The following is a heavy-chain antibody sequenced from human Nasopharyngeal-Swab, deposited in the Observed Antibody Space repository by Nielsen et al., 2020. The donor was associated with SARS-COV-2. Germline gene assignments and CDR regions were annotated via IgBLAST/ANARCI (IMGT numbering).Heavy chain of an antibody. CDR2: IYYSGST. V-gene: IGHV4-39*01. CDR3: ARQRVAAAGHYYYYYGMDV. D-gene: IGHD6-13*01. J-gene: IGHJ6*02. Sequence: SETLSLTCTVSGGSISSSSYYWGWIRQPPGKGLEWIGSIYYSGSTYYNPSLKSRVTISVDTSKNQFSLKLSSVTAADTAVYYRARQRVAAAGHYYYYYGMDVWGQGTTVTVSS. CDR1: GGSISSSSYY.